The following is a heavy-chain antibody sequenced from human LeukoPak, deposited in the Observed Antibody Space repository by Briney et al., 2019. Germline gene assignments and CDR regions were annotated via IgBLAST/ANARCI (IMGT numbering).Heavy chain of an antibody. V-gene: IGHV3-7*01. CDR2: IKQDGSEK. Sequence: GGSLRLSCAASGFTFSSYWMSWVRQAPGKGLERVANIKQDGSEKYYVDSVKGRFTISRDNAKNSLYLQMNSLRAEDTAVYYCARGSGWSYYYYYMDVWGKGTTVTVSS. CDR1: GFTFSSYW. D-gene: IGHD6-19*01. CDR3: ARGSGWSYYYYYMDV. J-gene: IGHJ6*03.